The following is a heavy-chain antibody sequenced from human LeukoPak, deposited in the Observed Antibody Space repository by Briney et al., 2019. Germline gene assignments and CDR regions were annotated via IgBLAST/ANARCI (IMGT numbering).Heavy chain of an antibody. CDR1: GGSISSYY. J-gene: IGHJ4*02. CDR3: AREGGAVAGPSDLFDY. Sequence: SETLSLTCTVSGGSISSYYWSWIRQPPGKGLEWIGYIYYSGSTNYNPSLKSRVTISVDTSKNQFSLKLSSVTAADTAVYYCAREGGAVAGPSDLFDYWGQGTLVTVSS. V-gene: IGHV4-59*01. CDR2: IYYSGST. D-gene: IGHD6-19*01.